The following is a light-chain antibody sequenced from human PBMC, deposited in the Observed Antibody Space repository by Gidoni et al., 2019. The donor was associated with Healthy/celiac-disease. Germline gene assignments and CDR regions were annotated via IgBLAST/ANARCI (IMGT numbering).Light chain of an antibody. J-gene: IGKJ4*01. V-gene: IGKV3D-11*02. CDR1: QSVSSY. CDR2: DAS. Sequence: TVLTQSPATLSLSPGERATLSCRAGQSVSSYLAWYQQKPGQAPRLLIYDASNRDTGIPARFSGSAPGTDFTLTISSLAPEDFAVYYCQQRSNWPFGGGTKVEIK. CDR3: QQRSNWP.